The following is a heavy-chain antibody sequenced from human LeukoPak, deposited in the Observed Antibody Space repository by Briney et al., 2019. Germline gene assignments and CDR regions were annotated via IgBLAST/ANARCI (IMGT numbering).Heavy chain of an antibody. V-gene: IGHV7-4-1*02. D-gene: IGHD3-9*01. CDR2: INTNTGNP. CDR3: ARNKIPLDILTGYYFVYMDV. CDR1: GYTFTSYY. Sequence: GASVKVSCKASGYTFTSYYMHWVRQAPGQGLEWMGWINTNTGNPTYAQGFIGRFVFSLDTSVSTAYLQISSLKAEDTAVYYCARNKIPLDILTGYYFVYMDVWGKGTTVTVSS. J-gene: IGHJ6*03.